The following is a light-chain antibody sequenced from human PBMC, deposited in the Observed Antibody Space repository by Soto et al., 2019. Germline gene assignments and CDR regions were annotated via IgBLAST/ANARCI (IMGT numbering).Light chain of an antibody. CDR3: QQYGSSSSWT. Sequence: GLTLSLGAVSLTPRERATLSCIASQSVSSNYLAWYQQKPGQAPRLIIYGASDRATGIPDRFSGSGSGTDFTLTINKLEPEDFAVYYCQQYGSSSSWTFCQVGNVDI. V-gene: IGKV3-20*01. CDR2: GAS. CDR1: QSVSSNY. J-gene: IGKJ1*01.